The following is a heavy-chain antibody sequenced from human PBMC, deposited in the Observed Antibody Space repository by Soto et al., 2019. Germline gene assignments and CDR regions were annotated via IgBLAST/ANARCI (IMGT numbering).Heavy chain of an antibody. D-gene: IGHD3-10*01. CDR3: AKDTGADY. CDR1: GFTFSSYG. J-gene: IGHJ4*02. V-gene: IGHV3-30*18. Sequence: QVQLVESGGGVVQPGRSLRLSCAASGFTFSSYGMYWVSQAPGKGLEWVARISYDGGDQFYGDSVKGRFTISRDNSKNTLYLQMNSLRSEDTAVYYCAKDTGADYWGQGTVVTVST. CDR2: ISYDGGDQ.